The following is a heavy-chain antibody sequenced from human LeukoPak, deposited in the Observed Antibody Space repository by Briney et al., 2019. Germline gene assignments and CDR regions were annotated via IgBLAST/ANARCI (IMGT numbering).Heavy chain of an antibody. D-gene: IGHD4-17*01. J-gene: IGHJ2*01. CDR1: GFTFSSYA. CDR2: ISGSGGST. V-gene: IGHV3-23*01. Sequence: GGSLRLSCAASGFTFSSYAMHWVRQAPGKGLEWVSAISGSGGSTYYADSVKGRFTISRDNSKNTLYLQMNSLRAEDTAVYYCAKDYGDYGGYWYFDLWGRGTLVTVSS. CDR3: AKDYGDYGGYWYFDL.